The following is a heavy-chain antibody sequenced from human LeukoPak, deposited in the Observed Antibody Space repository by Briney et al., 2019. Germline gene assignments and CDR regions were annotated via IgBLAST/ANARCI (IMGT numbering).Heavy chain of an antibody. Sequence: GGSLRRSWAASGFTFSSYGMHWVRQAPGKGLEWVAFIRYDGSNKYYADSVKGRFTISRDNSKNTLYLQMNSLRAEDTAVYYCAKDRGSTSHRYMDVWGKGTTVTVSS. D-gene: IGHD2-2*01. CDR3: AKDRGSTSHRYMDV. J-gene: IGHJ6*03. V-gene: IGHV3-30*02. CDR2: IRYDGSNK. CDR1: GFTFSSYG.